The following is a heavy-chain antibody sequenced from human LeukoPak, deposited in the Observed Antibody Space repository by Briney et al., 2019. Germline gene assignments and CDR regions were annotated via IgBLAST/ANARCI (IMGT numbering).Heavy chain of an antibody. CDR2: MNPNSGNT. Sequence: ASVKVSCKASGYTFTSYDINWVRQATGQGLEWMGWMNPNSGNTGYAQKFQGRVTMTRNTSISTAYMELSSLRSEDTAVFYCARSARRSCTSTSCYEGGWFDPWGQGTLVTVSS. CDR1: GYTFTSYD. CDR3: ARSARRSCTSTSCYEGGWFDP. V-gene: IGHV1-8*02. D-gene: IGHD2-2*01. J-gene: IGHJ5*02.